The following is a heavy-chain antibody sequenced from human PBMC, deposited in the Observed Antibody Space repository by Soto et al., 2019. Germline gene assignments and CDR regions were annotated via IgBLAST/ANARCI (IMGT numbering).Heavy chain of an antibody. CDR1: GYTFTGYY. Sequence: ASVKVSCKASGYTFTGYYMHWVRQAPGQGLEWMGWINPNSGGTNYAQKFQGWVTMTRDTSISTAYMELSRLRSDDTAVYYCARDNCSGGSCYVAFDIWGQGTMVTVSS. J-gene: IGHJ3*02. CDR2: INPNSGGT. D-gene: IGHD2-15*01. V-gene: IGHV1-2*04. CDR3: ARDNCSGGSCYVAFDI.